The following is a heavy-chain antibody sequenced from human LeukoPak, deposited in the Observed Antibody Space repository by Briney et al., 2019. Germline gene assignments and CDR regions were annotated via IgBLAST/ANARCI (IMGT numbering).Heavy chain of an antibody. V-gene: IGHV3-23*01. CDR3: APGRGIVVVPAATGVIDY. D-gene: IGHD2-2*01. CDR2: ISGSGGST. CDR1: GFTFSSYA. Sequence: GGSLRLSCAASGFTFSSYAMRWVRQAPGKGLEWVSAISGSGGSTHYADSVKGRFTISRDNSKNTLYLQMNSLRAEDTAVYYCAPGRGIVVVPAATGVIDYWGQGTLVTVSS. J-gene: IGHJ4*02.